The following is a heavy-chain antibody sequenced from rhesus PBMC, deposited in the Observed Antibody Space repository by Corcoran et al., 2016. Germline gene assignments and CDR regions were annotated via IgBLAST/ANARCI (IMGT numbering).Heavy chain of an antibody. CDR2: ITNSGST. CDR3: TRFAD. Sequence: QVQLQASGPGLVKPSETLSLTCSVSGGSITPVSYYWSRIRQPPGKGLEWIGYITNSGSTSYNPSLKSRVTISRDTSKNLFSLRLTSVTAADTAVYYCTRFADWGQGVLVTVSS. CDR1: GGSITPVSYY. J-gene: IGHJ4*01. V-gene: IGHV4-122*02.